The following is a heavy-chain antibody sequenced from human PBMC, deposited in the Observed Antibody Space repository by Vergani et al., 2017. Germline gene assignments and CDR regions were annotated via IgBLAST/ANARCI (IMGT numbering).Heavy chain of an antibody. Sequence: QVQLVQSGAEVKKPGSSVKVSCKVSGYTLTELSMHWVRQAPGKGLEWMGGFDPEDGETSYAQKFQGRVTMTEDTSTDTGYMELSSLRSEDTAVYYCATDSRRFGTTASIYYYGMDVWGQGTTVTVSS. D-gene: IGHD3-3*01. CDR3: ATDSRRFGTTASIYYYGMDV. CDR1: GYTLTELS. V-gene: IGHV1-24*01. CDR2: FDPEDGET. J-gene: IGHJ6*02.